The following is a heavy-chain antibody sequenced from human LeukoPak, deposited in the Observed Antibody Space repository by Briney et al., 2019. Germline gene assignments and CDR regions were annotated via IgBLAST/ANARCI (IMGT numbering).Heavy chain of an antibody. J-gene: IGHJ4*02. Sequence: SETLSLTRTVSGGSISSYYWSWIRQPPGKGLEWIGYIYYSGSTNYNPSLKSRVTISVDTSKNQFSLKLSSVTAADTAVYYCARAQRVYSGYLPNVQAPDYWGQGTLVTVSS. CDR3: ARAQRVYSGYLPNVQAPDY. D-gene: IGHD5-12*01. V-gene: IGHV4-59*01. CDR1: GGSISSYY. CDR2: IYYSGST.